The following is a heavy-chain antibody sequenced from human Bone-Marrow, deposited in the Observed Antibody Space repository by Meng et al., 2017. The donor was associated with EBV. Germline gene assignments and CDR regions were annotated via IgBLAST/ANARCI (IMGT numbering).Heavy chain of an antibody. CDR3: ARGGNWKFDY. D-gene: IGHD1-20*01. V-gene: IGHV3-21*01. CDR2: ISSSSSYV. J-gene: IGHJ4*02. CDR1: GFTFSSYS. Sequence: EVQLVESGGGLVKPGGSLRLSCAASGFTFSSYSMNWVRQAPGKGLEWVSSISSSSSYVYYADSVKGRFTISRDNAKNSLYLQMNSLRAEDTAVYYCARGGNWKFDYWGQGTLVTVSS.